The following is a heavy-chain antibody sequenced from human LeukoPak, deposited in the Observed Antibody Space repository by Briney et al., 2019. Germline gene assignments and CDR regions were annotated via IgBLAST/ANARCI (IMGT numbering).Heavy chain of an antibody. CDR3: ARDLYSSGSYYPHQHPYFDY. J-gene: IGHJ4*02. V-gene: IGHV3-7*01. CDR2: IKQDGSEK. CDR1: GFTFSSYW. D-gene: IGHD3-10*01. Sequence: PGGSLRLSCAASGFTFSSYWMSWVRQAPGKGLEWVANIKQDGSEKYYVDSVKGRFTISRDNAKNSLYLQMNGLRAEDTAVYYCARDLYSSGSYYPHQHPYFDYWGQGTLVTVSS.